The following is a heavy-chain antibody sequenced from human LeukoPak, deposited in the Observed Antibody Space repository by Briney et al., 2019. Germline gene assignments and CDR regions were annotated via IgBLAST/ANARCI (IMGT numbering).Heavy chain of an antibody. CDR2: TYYRSKWYN. CDR3: APTVVTPGDY. D-gene: IGHD4-23*01. CDR1: GDSVSSNSAA. Sequence: SQTLSLTCAISGDSVSSNSAAWNWIRQSPSRGLEWLGRTYYRSKWYNDYAESVTSRISINADTSKNQFSLQLNSVTPEDTAVYYCAPTVVTPGDYWGQGTLVTVSS. V-gene: IGHV6-1*01. J-gene: IGHJ4*02.